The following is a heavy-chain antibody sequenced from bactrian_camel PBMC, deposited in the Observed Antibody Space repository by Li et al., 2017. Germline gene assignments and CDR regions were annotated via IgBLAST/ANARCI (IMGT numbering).Heavy chain of an antibody. CDR3: AAVCTYLYTWDDRRKYAN. V-gene: IGHV3-2*01. CDR2: FYPTVNKT. D-gene: IGHD1*01. Sequence: HVQLVESGGGSVQAGGSLRLSCSPSGYGHITKCMGWFRQAPGKEREPVVKFYPTVNKTYYTESVKGRFTISQDDTKNTMYLQMDSLKPEDTAMYYCAAVCTYLYTWDDRRKYANWGLGTQVTVS. J-gene: IGHJ4*01. CDR1: GYGHITKC.